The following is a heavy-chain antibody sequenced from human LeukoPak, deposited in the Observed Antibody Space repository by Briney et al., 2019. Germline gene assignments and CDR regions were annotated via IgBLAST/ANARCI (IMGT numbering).Heavy chain of an antibody. CDR3: ARTVPAATSFDH. V-gene: IGHV4-31*03. J-gene: IGHJ4*02. CDR1: GGSISSGGYY. D-gene: IGHD2-2*01. Sequence: TLSLTCTVSGGSISSGGYYWSWIRQHPGKGLEWIGYIYYSGSTYYNPSLKSRVTISVDTSKNQFSLKLSSVTAADTAVYYCARTVPAATSFDHWGQGTLVTVSS. CDR2: IYYSGST.